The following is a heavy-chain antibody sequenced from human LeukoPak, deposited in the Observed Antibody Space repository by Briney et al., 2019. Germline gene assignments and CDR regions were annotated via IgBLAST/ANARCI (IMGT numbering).Heavy chain of an antibody. CDR2: IIPIFGTA. Sequence: ASVKVSCKDSGGTFSSYAISWVRQAPGQGLEWMGGIIPIFGTANYAQKFQGRVTITADESTSTAYMELSSLRSEDTAVYYCARGIAAAGTYLYYYMDVWGKGTTVTISS. J-gene: IGHJ6*03. D-gene: IGHD6-13*01. CDR1: GGTFSSYA. CDR3: ARGIAAAGTYLYYYMDV. V-gene: IGHV1-69*13.